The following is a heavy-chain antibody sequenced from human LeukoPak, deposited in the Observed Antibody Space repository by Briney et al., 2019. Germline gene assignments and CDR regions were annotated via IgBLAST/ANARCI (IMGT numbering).Heavy chain of an antibody. J-gene: IGHJ4*02. V-gene: IGHV1-58*01. CDR3: AAGSFSIAARREALFDY. D-gene: IGHD6-6*01. Sequence: SVKVSCKASGFTFTSSAVQWVRQARGQRLEWIGWIVVGSGNTNYAQKFQERVTITRDMSTSTAYMELSSLRSEDTAVYYCAAGSFSIAARREALFDYWGQGTLVTVSS. CDR2: IVVGSGNT. CDR1: GFTFTSSA.